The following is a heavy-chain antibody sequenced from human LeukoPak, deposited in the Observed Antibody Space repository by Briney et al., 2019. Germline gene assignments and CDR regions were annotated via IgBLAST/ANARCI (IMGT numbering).Heavy chain of an antibody. D-gene: IGHD3-3*01. V-gene: IGHV1-46*01. CDR1: GYTFTSYY. CDR2: INPSGGST. Sequence: ASVKVSCKASGYTFTSYYMHWVRQAPGQGLEWMGIINPSGGSTSYAQKFQGRVTMTRDTSASTVYMELSSLRSEDTAVYYCARDYDFWSGRDAFDIWGQGTMVTVSS. J-gene: IGHJ3*02. CDR3: ARDYDFWSGRDAFDI.